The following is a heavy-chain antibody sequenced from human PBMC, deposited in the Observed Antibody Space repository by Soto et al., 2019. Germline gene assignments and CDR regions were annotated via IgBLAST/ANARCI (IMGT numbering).Heavy chain of an antibody. CDR1: GFSISSTYY. V-gene: IGHV4-38-2*01. Sequence: SETLSLTCAVSGFSISSTYYWGWIRQPPGKGLEWLGITSRSGGTYYNSSLMGRVTISLDTSKNQFSLNLRSVTAADTAVYYCARGQGDPLTGYYVGWFDPWGQGTLVTVSS. J-gene: IGHJ5*02. D-gene: IGHD3-9*01. CDR2: TSRSGGT. CDR3: ARGQGDPLTGYYVGWFDP.